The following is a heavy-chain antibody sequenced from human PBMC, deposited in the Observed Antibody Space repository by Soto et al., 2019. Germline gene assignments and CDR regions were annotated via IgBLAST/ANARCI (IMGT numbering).Heavy chain of an antibody. J-gene: IGHJ4*02. CDR2: IYPGDSEV. CDR1: GYSFTSYW. D-gene: IGHD4-17*01. V-gene: IGHV5-51*01. CDR3: ARHSEDTVTLDF. Sequence: PXESLKIWCKGSGYSFTSYWSGWVRQMPGKGLDWMGIIYPGDSEVRYRPSFEGQVTISADKSISTAYLQWSSLEASDTAMYYCARHSEDTVTLDFWGQGNLVTVSS.